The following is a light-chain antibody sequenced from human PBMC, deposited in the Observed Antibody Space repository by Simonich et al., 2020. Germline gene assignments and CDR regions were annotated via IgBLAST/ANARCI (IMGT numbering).Light chain of an antibody. Sequence: DIVMTQSPDSLAVSLGERDTINCKSSQSVLYSSNNKNYLAWYRQKPGQPPKLLIYWASTRESGVPDRFSGSGSGTDFTLTISSLQAEDVAVYYCQQYYSTPQTFGQGTKVEIK. V-gene: IGKV4-1*01. J-gene: IGKJ1*01. CDR3: QQYYSTPQT. CDR2: WAS. CDR1: QSVLYSSNNKNY.